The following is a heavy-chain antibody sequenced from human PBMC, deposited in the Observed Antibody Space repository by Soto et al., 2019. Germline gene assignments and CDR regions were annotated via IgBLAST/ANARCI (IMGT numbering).Heavy chain of an antibody. Sequence: QLQLQESGPGLVKPSETLSLTCTVSGGSISSSSYYWGWIRQPPGKGLEWIGSIYYSVSTYYNPSLNERGAVSVDTSNSHSCLTLGSMTASDTSPDYCAKSRGSGGGSCYHKSPTYDAFDIWGQGTKVTVSS. D-gene: IGHD2-15*01. J-gene: IGHJ3*02. CDR1: GGSISSSSYY. CDR3: AKSRGSGGGSCYHKSPTYDAFDI. CDR2: IYYSVST. V-gene: IGHV4-39*02.